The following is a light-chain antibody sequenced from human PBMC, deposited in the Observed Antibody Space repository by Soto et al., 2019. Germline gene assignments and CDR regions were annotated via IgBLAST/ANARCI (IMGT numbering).Light chain of an antibody. CDR1: SPNIGSNF. Sequence: QAVVTQPPSASGTPGQRVAISCSGSSPNIGSNFAYWYQHFPGTAPKLLILRNNQRPSGVPDRFSASKSGTSASLSISGLRPEDEADYYCAAWDDSLTSAVFGGGTKLTVL. CDR3: AAWDDSLTSAV. V-gene: IGLV1-47*01. CDR2: RNN. J-gene: IGLJ3*02.